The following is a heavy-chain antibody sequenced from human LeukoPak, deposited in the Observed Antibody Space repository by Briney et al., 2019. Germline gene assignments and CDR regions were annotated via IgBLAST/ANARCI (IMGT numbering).Heavy chain of an antibody. CDR3: EKVTNGGTYGDYVDY. CDR1: GFTFSSYA. J-gene: IGHJ4*02. CDR2: ISGSGGST. V-gene: IGHV3-23*01. D-gene: IGHD4-17*01. Sequence: GGSLRLSCAASGFTFSSYAMSWVRQAPGKGLEWVSAISGSGGSTYYADSVKGRFTISRDNSKNTLSLQMNSLRAEDTAVYYFEKVTNGGTYGDYVDYWGQGTLVTVSS.